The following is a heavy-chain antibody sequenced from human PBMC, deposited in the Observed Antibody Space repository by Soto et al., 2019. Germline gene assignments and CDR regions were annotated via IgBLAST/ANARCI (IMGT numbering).Heavy chain of an antibody. V-gene: IGHV1-58*02. J-gene: IGHJ4*02. Sequence: SVKVSCKTSGFTFTSSAMQWVRQARGQRLEWIGWIVVGSGNTNYAQKFQERVTITRDMSTSTAYMELSSLRSEDTAVYYCAAVRYDILTGPDYWGQGTLVTVSS. CDR1: GFTFTSSA. CDR3: AAVRYDILTGPDY. D-gene: IGHD3-9*01. CDR2: IVVGSGNT.